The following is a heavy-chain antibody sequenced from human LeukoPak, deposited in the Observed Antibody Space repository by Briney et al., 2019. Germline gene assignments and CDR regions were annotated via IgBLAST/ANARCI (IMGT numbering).Heavy chain of an antibody. CDR2: ISYDGSNK. CDR3: ARAQTYYGSGSYFDY. CDR1: GFTFSSYA. J-gene: IGHJ4*02. V-gene: IGHV3-30*04. Sequence: GGSLRLSCAASGFTFSSYAMHWVRQAPGKGLEWVAVISYDGSNKYYADTVKGRFTISRDNSKNTLYLQMNSLRAEDTAVYYCARAQTYYGSGSYFDYWGQGTLVTVSS. D-gene: IGHD3-10*01.